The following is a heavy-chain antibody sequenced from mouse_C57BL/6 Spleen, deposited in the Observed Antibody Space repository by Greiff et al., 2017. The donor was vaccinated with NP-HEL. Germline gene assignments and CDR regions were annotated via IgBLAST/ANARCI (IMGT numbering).Heavy chain of an antibody. CDR3: ARIKKIVATYFDY. CDR1: GYTFTSYW. J-gene: IGHJ2*01. D-gene: IGHD1-1*01. CDR2: TNPTNGRT. Sequence: QVHVKQSGAELVKAGASVKMSCKASGYTFTSYWMHWVKQRLGQGLEWFAETNPTNGRTYYNEKFKSKATLTVDKSSSTAYMLLSGPTFEDSAVYYCARIKKIVATYFDYWGQGTILTVSS. V-gene: IGHV1S81*02.